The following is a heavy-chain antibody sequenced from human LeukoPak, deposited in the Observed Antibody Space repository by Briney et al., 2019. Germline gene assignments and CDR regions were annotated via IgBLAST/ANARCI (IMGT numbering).Heavy chain of an antibody. CDR3: AKVAPAAAGTGY. D-gene: IGHD6-13*01. CDR1: GFTFSSYA. J-gene: IGHJ4*02. Sequence: GRSLRLSCAASGFTFSSYAMHWVRQAPGKGLEWVAVISYDGSNKYYADSVKGRFTISRDNSKNTLYLQMNSLRAEDTAVYYCAKVAPAAAGTGYWGQGTLVTVSS. V-gene: IGHV3-30*04. CDR2: ISYDGSNK.